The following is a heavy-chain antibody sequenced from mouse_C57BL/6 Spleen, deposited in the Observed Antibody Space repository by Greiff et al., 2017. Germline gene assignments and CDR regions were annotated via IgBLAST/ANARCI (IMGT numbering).Heavy chain of an antibody. J-gene: IGHJ2*01. D-gene: IGHD2-1*01. CDR1: GYSFTGYY. Sequence: VQLKQSGPELVKPGASVKISCKASGYSFTGYYMNWVKQSPEKSLEWIGEINPSTGGTTYNQKFKGKATLTVDKSSSTAYMQLKSLTSEDSAVYYSARNGNYRYFDYWGQGATLTVSS. CDR2: INPSTGGT. V-gene: IGHV1-42*01. CDR3: ARNGNYRYFDY.